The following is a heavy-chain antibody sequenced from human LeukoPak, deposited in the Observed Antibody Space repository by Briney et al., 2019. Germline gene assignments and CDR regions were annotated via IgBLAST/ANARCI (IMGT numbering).Heavy chain of an antibody. J-gene: IGHJ4*02. CDR1: GFTFSSDW. Sequence: GGSLRLSCVASGFTFSSDWMHWVRQAPGKGLVWVSRISTDGSSTYSADSVKGRFTISRDNTKNTLYLQMNSLGAEDTAVYYCARGRAHSYGYFDYWGQGTLVTVSS. V-gene: IGHV3-74*01. CDR2: ISTDGSST. D-gene: IGHD5-18*01. CDR3: ARGRAHSYGYFDY.